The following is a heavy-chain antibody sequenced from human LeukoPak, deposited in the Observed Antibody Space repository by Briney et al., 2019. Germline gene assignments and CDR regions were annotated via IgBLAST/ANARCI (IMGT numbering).Heavy chain of an antibody. CDR1: GGSISSGGYY. CDR3: ARGALNSSGYYLGY. D-gene: IGHD3-22*01. Sequence: SETLSHTCTVSGGSISSGGYYWSWIRQHPGKGLEWIGYIYYSGSTYYNPSLKSRVTISVDTSKNQFSLKLSSVTAADTAVYYCARGALNSSGYYLGYWGQGTLVTVSS. J-gene: IGHJ4*02. V-gene: IGHV4-31*03. CDR2: IYYSGST.